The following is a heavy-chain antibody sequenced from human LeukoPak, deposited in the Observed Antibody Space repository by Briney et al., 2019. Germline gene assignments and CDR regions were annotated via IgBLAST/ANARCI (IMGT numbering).Heavy chain of an antibody. V-gene: IGHV1-69*05. CDR3: ARLDVNDSSGDLFDY. Sequence: ASVKVSCKASGGTFSSYAISWVRQAPGQGLEWMGRIIPIFGTANYAQKFQGRVTITTDESTSTAYMELSSLRSEDTAVYYCARLDVNDSSGDLFDYWGQGTLVTVSP. CDR2: IIPIFGTA. D-gene: IGHD3-22*01. J-gene: IGHJ4*02. CDR1: GGTFSSYA.